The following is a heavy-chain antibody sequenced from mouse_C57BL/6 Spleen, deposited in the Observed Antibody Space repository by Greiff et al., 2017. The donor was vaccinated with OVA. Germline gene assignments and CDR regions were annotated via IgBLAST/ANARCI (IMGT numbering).Heavy chain of an antibody. CDR1: GYTFTEYT. Sequence: VKVVESGAELVKPGASVKLSCKASGYTFTEYTIHWVKQRSGQGLEWIGWFYPGSGSIKYNEKFKDKATLTADKSSSTVYMELSRLTSEDSAVYFCARHEEPLMNYGSSLAYWGQGTLVTVSA. J-gene: IGHJ3*01. CDR3: ARHEEPLMNYGSSLAY. D-gene: IGHD1-1*01. V-gene: IGHV1-62-2*01. CDR2: FYPGSGSI.